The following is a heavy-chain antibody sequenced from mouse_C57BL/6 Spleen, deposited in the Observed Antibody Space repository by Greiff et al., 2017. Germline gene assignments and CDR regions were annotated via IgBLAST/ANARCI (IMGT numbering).Heavy chain of an antibody. V-gene: IGHV1-26*01. D-gene: IGHD1-1*01. Sequence: VQLQQSGPELVKPGASVKISCKASGYTFTDYYMNWVKQSHGKSLEWIGDINPNNGGTSYNQKFKGKATLTVDKSSSTAYMELRSLTSEDSAVYYCARYCYGSSYGWYFDVWGTGTTVTVSS. CDR2: INPNNGGT. CDR1: GYTFTDYY. J-gene: IGHJ1*03. CDR3: ARYCYGSSYGWYFDV.